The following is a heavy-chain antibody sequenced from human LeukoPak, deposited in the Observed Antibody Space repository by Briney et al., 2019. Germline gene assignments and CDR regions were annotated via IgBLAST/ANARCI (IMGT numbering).Heavy chain of an antibody. D-gene: IGHD6-6*01. J-gene: IGHJ4*02. CDR3: ARERLAARQAPDY. CDR2: IYHSGST. CDR1: GGSISSGGYY. V-gene: IGHV4-30-2*01. Sequence: SETLSLTCTVSGGSISSGGYYWSWIRQPPGKGLEWIGYIYHSGSTYYNPSLKSRVTISVDRSKNQFSLKLSSVTAADTAVYYCARERLAARQAPDYWGQGTLVTVSS.